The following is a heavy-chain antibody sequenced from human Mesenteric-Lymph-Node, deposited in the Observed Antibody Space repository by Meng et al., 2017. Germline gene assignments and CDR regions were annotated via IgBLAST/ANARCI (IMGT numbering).Heavy chain of an antibody. J-gene: IGHJ5*02. D-gene: IGHD3-9*01. CDR2: ISAYNGNT. CDR3: ARDTLYYDILTGYSPTNWFDP. V-gene: IGHV1-18*01. Sequence: QVQLVQSGAEVKKLGASVKVSCKASGYTFTRYGMSWVRQAPGQGLEWMGWISAYNGNTNYAQKLQGRVTMTTDTSTSTAYMELRSLRSDDTAVYYCARDTLYYDILTGYSPTNWFDPWGQGTLVTVSS. CDR1: GYTFTRYG.